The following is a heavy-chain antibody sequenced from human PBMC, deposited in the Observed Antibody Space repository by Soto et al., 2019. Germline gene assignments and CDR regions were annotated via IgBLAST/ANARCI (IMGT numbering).Heavy chain of an antibody. J-gene: IGHJ4*02. CDR1: CGSFSDYL. V-gene: IGHV4-34*01. CDR3: ARGLISGSHYSGGWYYFDS. D-gene: IGHD1-26*01. CDR2: INHSGSA. Sequence: SETLSLTCDVYCGSFSDYLWTWIRQTPGQGLQWIGQINHSGSANYNPSLKSRVTISVHTSSSQFSLELSSVTAADTAVYYCARGLISGSHYSGGWYYFDSWGQGTQVTVS.